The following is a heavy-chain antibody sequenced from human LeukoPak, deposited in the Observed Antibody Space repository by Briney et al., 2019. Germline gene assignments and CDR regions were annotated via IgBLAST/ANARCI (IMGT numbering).Heavy chain of an antibody. CDR2: ISAYNGNT. V-gene: IGHV1-18*01. J-gene: IGHJ4*02. CDR3: ARVEVGIAVAGKGDY. D-gene: IGHD6-19*01. CDR1: GYTFTSYG. Sequence: ASVKVSCTASGYTFTSYGISWVRQAPGQGLEWMGWISAYNGNTNYAQKLQGRVTMTTDTSTSTAYMELRSLRSDDTAVYYCARVEVGIAVAGKGDYWGQGTLVTVSS.